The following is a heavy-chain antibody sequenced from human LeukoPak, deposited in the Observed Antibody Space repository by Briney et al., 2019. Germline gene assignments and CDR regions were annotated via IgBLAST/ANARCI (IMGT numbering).Heavy chain of an antibody. CDR3: ARCQGQPLLYADY. Sequence: ASVKVSCKASGYTFTGYYMHWVRQAPGQGLEWMGRINPNSGGTNYAQKFQGRVTMTRDTSISTAYMELSRLRSEDTAVYYCARCQGQPLLYADYWGQGTLVTVSS. J-gene: IGHJ4*02. D-gene: IGHD2-2*02. V-gene: IGHV1-2*06. CDR2: INPNSGGT. CDR1: GYTFTGYY.